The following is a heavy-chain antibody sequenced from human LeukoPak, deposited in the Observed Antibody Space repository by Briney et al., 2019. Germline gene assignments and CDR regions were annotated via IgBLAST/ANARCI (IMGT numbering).Heavy chain of an antibody. D-gene: IGHD3-10*01. J-gene: IGHJ4*02. CDR2: ISGGGGAT. CDR1: GFSFSSYA. Sequence: GGSLRLSCAASGFSFSSYAMSWVRQAPGKGLEWVSRISGGGGATDYADSVQGRFTISRDNSKNTLFLQMNSLRAEDTAVYFCAKSRGLVRGAAGVWGQGTLVTVSS. V-gene: IGHV3-23*01. CDR3: AKSRGLVRGAAGV.